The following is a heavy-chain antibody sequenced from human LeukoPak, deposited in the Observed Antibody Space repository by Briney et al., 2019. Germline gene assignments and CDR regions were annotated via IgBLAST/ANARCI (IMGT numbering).Heavy chain of an antibody. D-gene: IGHD6-19*01. CDR2: ISGSGSDT. J-gene: IGHJ4*02. CDR1: GLTFTNYG. V-gene: IGHV3-23*01. CDR3: AGSSGWWAHDY. Sequence: GGSLKLSCAASGLTFTNYGMTWVRQAPGKGLEWVSSISGSGSDTYYADSVKGRFTISRDNSKNTLYVQMVSLRAEDTAIYYCAGSSGWWAHDYWGQGILVTVSS.